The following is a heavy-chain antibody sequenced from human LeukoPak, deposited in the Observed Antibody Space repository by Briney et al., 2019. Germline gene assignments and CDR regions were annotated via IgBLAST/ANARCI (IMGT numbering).Heavy chain of an antibody. CDR2: IDPDGSET. V-gene: IGHV3-7*01. D-gene: IGHD1-20*01. J-gene: IGHJ4*02. Sequence: PGGSLRLSCAASGFTFSSFWMSWVRQAPGKGLEWVANIDPDGSETQYVGSVKGRFTTSRDNAKNSPYLQMNSLRAEDTAIYCCARIWYFGDNNWRYFDYWGQGTLVTVSS. CDR3: ARIWYFGDNNWRYFDY. CDR1: GFTFSSFW.